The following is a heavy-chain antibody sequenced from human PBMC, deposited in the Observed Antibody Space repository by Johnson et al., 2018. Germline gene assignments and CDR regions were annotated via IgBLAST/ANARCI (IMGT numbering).Heavy chain of an antibody. CDR1: GFAFSKYA. Sequence: EVQLVESGGGLVSPGGSLRLSCTASGFAFSKYAMNWVRQAPGKGLEWVSVINAPGGLAYYADSVTGRFPISRDNSQNTLYLQMSSLSAEDTAVYYCAKDAIEWTLRGAFDIWGQGTMLTVSS. D-gene: IGHD3-3*01. CDR3: AKDAIEWTLRGAFDI. V-gene: IGHV3-23*04. J-gene: IGHJ3*02. CDR2: INAPGGLA.